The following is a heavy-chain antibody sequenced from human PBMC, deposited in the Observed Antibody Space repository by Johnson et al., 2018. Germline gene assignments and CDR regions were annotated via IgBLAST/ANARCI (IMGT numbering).Heavy chain of an antibody. V-gene: IGHV3-23*04. CDR2: ISGSGGST. J-gene: IGHJ6*02. D-gene: IGHD3-22*01. Sequence: VQLVESGGGLVQPGGSLRLSCAASGFTFSSYAMSWVRQAPGKGLEWVSAISGSGGSTYYADSVKGRFTISRDNSKNTLYLQMNSLRAEDTAVYYCAKALYYYDSSGYPDYYYYYGMDVWGQGTTVTVSS. CDR3: AKALYYYDSSGYPDYYYYYGMDV. CDR1: GFTFSSYA.